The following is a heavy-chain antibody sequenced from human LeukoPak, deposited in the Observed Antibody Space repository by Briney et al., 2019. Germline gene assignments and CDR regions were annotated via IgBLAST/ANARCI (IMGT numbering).Heavy chain of an antibody. CDR2: ISGSGGST. CDR1: GFTFSSYA. CDR3: AKSEDYDILTGYYPLDY. Sequence: GGSLRLSCAASGFTFSSYAMSWVRQAPGKGLEWVSAISGSGGSTYYADSVKGRFTISRDNSKNTLYLQMNSLRAEDTAVYYCAKSEDYDILTGYYPLDYWGRGTLVTVSS. V-gene: IGHV3-23*01. D-gene: IGHD3-9*01. J-gene: IGHJ4*02.